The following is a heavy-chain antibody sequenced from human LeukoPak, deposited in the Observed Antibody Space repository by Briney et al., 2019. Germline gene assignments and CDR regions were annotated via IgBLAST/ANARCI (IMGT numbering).Heavy chain of an antibody. Sequence: ASVKVSCKASGYTFTGYCMHWVRQAPGQGLEWMGWINPNSGGTNYAQKFQGRVTMTRDTSISTAYMELSRLRSDDTAVYYCARDGRGGSSMFDPWGQGTLVTVSS. CDR2: INPNSGGT. V-gene: IGHV1-2*02. CDR1: GYTFTGYC. D-gene: IGHD2-15*01. J-gene: IGHJ5*02. CDR3: ARDGRGGSSMFDP.